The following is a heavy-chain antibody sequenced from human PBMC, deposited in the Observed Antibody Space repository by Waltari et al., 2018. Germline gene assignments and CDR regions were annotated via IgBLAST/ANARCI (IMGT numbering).Heavy chain of an antibody. CDR2: ISGSTDYI. CDR1: GFSFSSFI. J-gene: IGHJ4*02. CDR3: ARARDEDTAMVYFDH. Sequence: EVQLVESGGGLVKPGGSLRVSCAASGFSFSSFIMIWVGKAPGKGLDWLAYISGSTDYIYYGDSAKGRFTVSRDNAQNSLFLQMCSLRVEDTAVYYCARARDEDTAMVYFDHWGQGTLVSVSS. D-gene: IGHD5-18*01. V-gene: IGHV3-21*01.